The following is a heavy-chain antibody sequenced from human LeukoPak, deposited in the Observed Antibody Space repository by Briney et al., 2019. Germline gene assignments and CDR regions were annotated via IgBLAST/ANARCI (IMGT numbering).Heavy chain of an antibody. CDR1: GGTFSSYA. J-gene: IGHJ4*02. CDR3: ARGGYSYGYRQGDY. CDR2: IIPIFGTA. V-gene: IGHV1-69*13. D-gene: IGHD5-18*01. Sequence: GASVKVSCKASGGTFSSYAISWVRQAPGQGLEWMGGIIPIFGTANYAQKFQGRVTITADESTSTAYMELSSLRSEDTAVYYCARGGYSYGYRQGDYWGQGTLVTVSS.